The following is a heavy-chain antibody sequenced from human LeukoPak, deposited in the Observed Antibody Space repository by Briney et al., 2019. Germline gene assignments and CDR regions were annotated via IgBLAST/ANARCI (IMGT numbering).Heavy chain of an antibody. D-gene: IGHD6-13*01. Sequence: GASVKVSCKASGYTFTGYYMHWVRQAPGQGLEWMGWINPNSGGTNYAQKFQGRVTMTRDTPISTAYMELSRLRSDDTAAYYCARGAAAICHFDYWGQGTLVTVSS. CDR1: GYTFTGYY. CDR3: ARGAAAICHFDY. J-gene: IGHJ4*02. V-gene: IGHV1-2*02. CDR2: INPNSGGT.